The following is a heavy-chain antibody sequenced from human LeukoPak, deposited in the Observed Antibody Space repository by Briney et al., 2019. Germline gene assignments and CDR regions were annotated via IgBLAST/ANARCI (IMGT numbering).Heavy chain of an antibody. CDR1: GFTFSSYS. CDR3: ARVREAAAFDY. V-gene: IGHV3-21*01. D-gene: IGHD3-10*01. J-gene: IGHJ4*02. CDR2: ISSSSTYI. Sequence: GGSLRLSCAASGFTFSSYSMNWVRQAPGKGLEWVSSISSSSTYIYYADSVKGRFTISRDNAKNSLHLQMNSLRAEDTAVYYCARVREAAAFDYWGQETLVTVSS.